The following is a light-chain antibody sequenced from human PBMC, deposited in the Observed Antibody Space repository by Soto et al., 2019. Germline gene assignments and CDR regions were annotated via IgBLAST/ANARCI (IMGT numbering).Light chain of an antibody. CDR3: MQALQNPWT. V-gene: IGKV2-28*01. J-gene: IGKJ1*01. Sequence: DLVMTQSPLSLPVTPGEPASISCRSSQSLLHSNGYNYLDWYLQKPGQSPQLLIYLGSNRASGVPDRFSGSGSGTEFTLKISRVEAEDVGVYYCMQALQNPWTFGQGTKVEIK. CDR1: QSLLHSNGYNY. CDR2: LGS.